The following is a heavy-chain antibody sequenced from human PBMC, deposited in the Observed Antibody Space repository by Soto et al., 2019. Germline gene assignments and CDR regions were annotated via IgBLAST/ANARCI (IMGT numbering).Heavy chain of an antibody. CDR3: ARSDITMVRGVMSY. V-gene: IGHV4-39*01. CDR2: IYYSGST. CDR1: GGSISSSSYY. D-gene: IGHD3-10*01. J-gene: IGHJ4*02. Sequence: PSETLSLTXTVSGGSISSSSYYWGWIRQPPGKGLEWIGSIYYSGSTYYNPSLKSRVTISVDTSKNQFSLKLSSVTAADTAVYYCARSDITMVRGVMSYWGQGTLVTVSS.